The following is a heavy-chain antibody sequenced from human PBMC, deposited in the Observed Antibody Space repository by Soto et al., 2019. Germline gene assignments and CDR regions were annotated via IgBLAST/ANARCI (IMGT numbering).Heavy chain of an antibody. V-gene: IGHV4-4*02. D-gene: IGHD2-2*02. CDR2: IYHSGST. CDR1: GGSISSSNW. CDR3: ARDRVVVVPAAIVYYYYGMDV. Sequence: SETLSLTCAASGGSISSSNWWSWVRQPPGKGLEWIGEIYHSGSTNYNPSLKSRVTISVDKSKNQFSMKLSSVTAADTAGYYCARDRVVVVPAAIVYYYYGMDVWGQGTTVTVSS. J-gene: IGHJ6*02.